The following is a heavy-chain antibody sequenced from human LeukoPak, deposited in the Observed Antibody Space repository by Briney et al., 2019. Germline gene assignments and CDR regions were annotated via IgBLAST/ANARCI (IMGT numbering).Heavy chain of an antibody. Sequence: SETLSLTCTVSGGSISSYYWSWIRQPPGKGLEWIGYIYYSGSTNYNPSLKSRVTISVDTSKNQFSLKLSSVTAADTAVYYCARRLLGNWFDPWGQGTLVTVSS. D-gene: IGHD3-10*01. CDR3: ARRLLGNWFDP. V-gene: IGHV4-59*08. CDR2: IYYSGST. J-gene: IGHJ5*02. CDR1: GGSISSYY.